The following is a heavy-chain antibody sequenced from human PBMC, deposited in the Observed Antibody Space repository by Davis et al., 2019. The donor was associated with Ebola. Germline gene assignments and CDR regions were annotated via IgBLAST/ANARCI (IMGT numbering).Heavy chain of an antibody. CDR3: ATGFGVDY. D-gene: IGHD3-16*01. V-gene: IGHV1-8*02. CDR1: GGTFSSYA. J-gene: IGHJ4*02. Sequence: ASVKVSCKASGGTFSSYAISWVRQAPGQGLEWMGWMNPTTGYTDYPQKFQGRVIMTRNTSISTAYMELSSLRSEDTAVYYCATGFGVDYWGQGTLVTVSS. CDR2: MNPTTGYT.